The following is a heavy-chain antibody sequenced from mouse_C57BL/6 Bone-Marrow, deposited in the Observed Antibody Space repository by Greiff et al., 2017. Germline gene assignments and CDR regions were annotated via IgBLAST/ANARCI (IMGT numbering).Heavy chain of an antibody. Sequence: QVQLQQPGAELVMPGASVKLSCKASGYTFTSYWMHWVKQRPGQGLEWIGEIDPSDSYTNYNQKFKGKSTLTVDKSSSTAYMQLSSLTSEDSAVYDCAIISYDYDWFAYWGQGTLVTVSA. V-gene: IGHV1-69*01. CDR2: IDPSDSYT. D-gene: IGHD2-4*01. CDR3: AIISYDYDWFAY. CDR1: GYTFTSYW. J-gene: IGHJ3*01.